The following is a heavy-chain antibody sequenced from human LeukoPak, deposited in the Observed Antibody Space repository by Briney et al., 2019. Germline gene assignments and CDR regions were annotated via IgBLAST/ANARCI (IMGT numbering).Heavy chain of an antibody. D-gene: IGHD5-12*01. Sequence: GGSLRLSCAASGFTFSTYTMSWVRQPPGKGLEWVSSITASSTSTYYADSVKGRFTISRDNAKNSLYLQMNSLRAEDTAVYYCSWVGRTVATNYYFHHNDVWGKGTTVTVSS. V-gene: IGHV3-21*01. CDR2: ITASSTST. CDR1: GFTFSTYT. CDR3: SWVGRTVATNYYFHHNDV. J-gene: IGHJ6*03.